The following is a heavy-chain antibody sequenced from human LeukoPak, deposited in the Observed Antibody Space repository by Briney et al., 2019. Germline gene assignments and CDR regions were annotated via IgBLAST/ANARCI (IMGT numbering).Heavy chain of an antibody. CDR3: ARHHGRSVYYGMDV. Sequence: SETLSLTCTVSGGSIRSSSYYWGWIRQPPGKGLEWIGSIYYSGSTYYNPSLKSRVTISVDTSKNQFSLKLSSVTAADTAVYYCARHHGRSVYYGMDVWGQGTTVTVSS. CDR1: GGSIRSSSYY. V-gene: IGHV4-39*01. D-gene: IGHD3-3*01. J-gene: IGHJ6*02. CDR2: IYYSGST.